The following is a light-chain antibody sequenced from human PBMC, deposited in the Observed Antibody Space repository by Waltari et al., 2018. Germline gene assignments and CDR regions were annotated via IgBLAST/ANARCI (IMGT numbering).Light chain of an antibody. Sequence: EVGLTQPQPSLPVPLGQPPPSSAGPGQSLVSRDGNTYFNWFHQRPGQSPRRLLYKVSNRDSGVPDRFSGSGSGTDFTLRISRVEAEDVGDYYCMQGTHWPWTFGPGTKVEI. CDR1: QSLVSRDGNTY. V-gene: IGKV2-30*01. J-gene: IGKJ1*01. CDR3: MQGTHWPWT. CDR2: KVS.